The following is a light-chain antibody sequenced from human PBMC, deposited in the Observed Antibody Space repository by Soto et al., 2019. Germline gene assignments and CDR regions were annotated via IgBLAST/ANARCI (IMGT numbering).Light chain of an antibody. Sequence: ALTQPASVSGSPGQSITLSCTGTTSDVGGYHFVSWYQQHPGKAPKLMIYEVTNRPSGVSDRFSGSKSGNTASLTISGLQAEDEADYYCYSYTTTSTYVFGSGTKVTAL. CDR1: TSDVGGYHF. V-gene: IGLV2-14*01. CDR2: EVT. J-gene: IGLJ1*01. CDR3: YSYTTTSTYV.